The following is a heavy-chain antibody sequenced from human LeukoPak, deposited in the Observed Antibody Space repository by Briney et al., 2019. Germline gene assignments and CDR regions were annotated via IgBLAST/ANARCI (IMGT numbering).Heavy chain of an antibody. Sequence: GGSLRLSCAASGFTVSSCAMGWVRQAPGKGLEWVSGIISTGGSTYYADSVKGRFTISRDNSMSTLSLQMDSLRAEDTAVYYCAKGYSSGWRTYFDYWGQGTLVTVSS. CDR1: GFTVSSCA. D-gene: IGHD6-19*01. CDR3: AKGYSSGWRTYFDY. CDR2: IISTGGST. J-gene: IGHJ4*02. V-gene: IGHV3-23*01.